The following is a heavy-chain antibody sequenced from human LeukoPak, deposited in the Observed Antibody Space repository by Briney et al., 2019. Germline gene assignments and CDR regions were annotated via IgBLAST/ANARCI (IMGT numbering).Heavy chain of an antibody. D-gene: IGHD6-13*01. J-gene: IGHJ4*02. CDR3: ARRGTSSSWAHFDY. CDR2: IKQDGSEK. Sequence: GGSLRLSCTVSGFTFSTYWMTWVRQAPGKGLEWVANIKQDGSEKYYVDSVKGRFTITRDNAKKALYLEMNSLGAEDTAVYYCARRGTSSSWAHFDYWGQGTLVTVSS. CDR1: GFTFSTYW. V-gene: IGHV3-7*05.